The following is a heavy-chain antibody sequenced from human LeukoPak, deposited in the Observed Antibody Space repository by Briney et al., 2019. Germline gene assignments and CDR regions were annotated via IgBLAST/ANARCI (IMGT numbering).Heavy chain of an antibody. CDR2: ISSSSSTI. CDR1: GFTFSSYS. V-gene: IGHV3-48*04. CDR3: ASDRDTGSHKLDY. J-gene: IGHJ4*02. D-gene: IGHD1-26*01. Sequence: SGGSLRLSCAASGFTFSSYSMNWVRHAPGKGLEWVSYISSSSSTIYYAYSVKGRFTISRDNAKNSLYLQMSSLRAEDTAVYYCASDRDTGSHKLDYWGQGTMVTVSS.